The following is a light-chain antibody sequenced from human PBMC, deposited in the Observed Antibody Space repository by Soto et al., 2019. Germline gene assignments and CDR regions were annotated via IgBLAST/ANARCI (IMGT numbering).Light chain of an antibody. V-gene: IGKV1-5*03. CDR1: QDINGW. J-gene: IGKJ2*01. CDR3: HQYNSDPYT. Sequence: DIQLTQFPPTLSASGGDRVIITCRTSQDINGWLAWYRQKPGKAPNLLLYEASTLHTGVPSRFSGGGSETEFTLTISSLQPDDPATFYCHQYNSDPYTFGQGTTLEIK. CDR2: EAS.